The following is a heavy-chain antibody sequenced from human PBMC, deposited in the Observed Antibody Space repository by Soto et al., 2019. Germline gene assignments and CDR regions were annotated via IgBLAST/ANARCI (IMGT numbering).Heavy chain of an antibody. V-gene: IGHV3-48*04. CDR1: RFIFLTYT. CDR2: ISSSSTI. CDR3: ARASHRGRYFDWLIFPLGH. D-gene: IGHD3-9*01. J-gene: IGHJ4*02. Sequence: GRSPRLSSAPSRFIFLTYTINWVRQPPGPWLACVSYISSSSTIHDADSVKGRFTISRDTAKNSLYLQMNSLRAEDTALYFCARASHRGRYFDWLIFPLGHWGQGTLVTVSS.